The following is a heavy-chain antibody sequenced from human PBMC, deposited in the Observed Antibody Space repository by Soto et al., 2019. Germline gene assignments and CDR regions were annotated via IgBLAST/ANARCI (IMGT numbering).Heavy chain of an antibody. D-gene: IGHD5-18*01. V-gene: IGHV4-30-2*01. J-gene: IGHJ5*02. Sequence: PSETLSLTCTVSGGSISNAAYSWSWIRQPPGKGLEWIGYIYPSGMPFYNPSLRSRVTISIDRSNDQFSLNLKSVTAADTAVYYCARPRILGYNYGMNYFDPWGPGTLVTVSS. CDR3: ARPRILGYNYGMNYFDP. CDR1: GGSISNAAYS. CDR2: IYPSGMP.